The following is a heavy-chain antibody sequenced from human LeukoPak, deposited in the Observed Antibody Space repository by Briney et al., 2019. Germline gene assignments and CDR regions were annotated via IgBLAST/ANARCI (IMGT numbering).Heavy chain of an antibody. Sequence: MSSETLSLTCAVYGNSFNDYYWHWIRQPPGKGLEWIGEITDSGRTNHNPSLKSRVTISVDTSKNHFSLNLTSVTAADTAVYYCARRVVRGVMVPSYLWSRPDIFDYWGQGTLVTVSS. CDR1: GNSFNDYY. J-gene: IGHJ4*02. CDR3: ARRVVRGVMVPSYLWSRPDIFDY. CDR2: ITDSGRT. V-gene: IGHV4-34*01. D-gene: IGHD3-10*01.